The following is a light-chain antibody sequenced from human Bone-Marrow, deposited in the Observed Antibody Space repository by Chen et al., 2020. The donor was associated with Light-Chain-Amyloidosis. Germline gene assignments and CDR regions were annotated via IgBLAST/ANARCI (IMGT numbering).Light chain of an antibody. CDR3: MIWHSSAWV. CDR1: SGINVGTYR. CDR2: YKSDSDK. J-gene: IGLJ3*02. Sequence: QAVLTQPSSLSASPGASASLTCTLRSGINVGTYRIYWYQQKPGSPPQYLLRYKSDSDKQQGSGVPSRFSGSKDASVNAGILLISGRQSEDEADYYCMIWHSSAWVFGGGTKLTVL. V-gene: IGLV5-45*03.